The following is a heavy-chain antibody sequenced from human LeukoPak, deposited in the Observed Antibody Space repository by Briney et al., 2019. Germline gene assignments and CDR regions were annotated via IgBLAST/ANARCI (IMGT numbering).Heavy chain of an antibody. CDR1: GFSLSGYW. CDR2: NNGEGSTT. CDR3: ARDPRNVGLAP. J-gene: IGHJ5*02. V-gene: IGHV3-74*01. Sequence: GGSLRLSCVASGFSLSGYWMYWVRQAPGKGLMYISRNNGEGSTTNYADVVKGRFPMSRENAKNTLSLQMTSLRVEDTAVYYCARDPRNVGLAPWGQGTLVTVSS. D-gene: IGHD2-15*01.